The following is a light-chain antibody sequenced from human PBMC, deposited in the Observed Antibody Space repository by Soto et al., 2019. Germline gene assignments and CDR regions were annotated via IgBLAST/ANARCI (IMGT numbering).Light chain of an antibody. CDR3: QTWGTGTSVV. Sequence: QPVLTQSPSASASLGASVKLTCTLSSGPSSYAIAWHQQRPEKGPRYLMKLNSDGSHSKGDGIPDRFSGSSSGAERYLTVSSLQSEDEADYYCQTWGTGTSVVFGGGTKLTVL. J-gene: IGLJ2*01. V-gene: IGLV4-69*01. CDR1: SGPSSYA. CDR2: LNSDGSH.